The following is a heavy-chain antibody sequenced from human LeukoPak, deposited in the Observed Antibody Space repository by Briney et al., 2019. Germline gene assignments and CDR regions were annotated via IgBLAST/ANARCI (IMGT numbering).Heavy chain of an antibody. CDR2: MYHSGTT. CDR3: ASYQYCSGGSCYYVFDY. D-gene: IGHD2-15*01. J-gene: IGHJ4*02. V-gene: IGHV4-38-2*01. CDR1: GYSISNTYY. Sequence: SETLSLTCAVSGYSISNTYYWGWIRQPPGKGLEWIGGMYHSGTTYYNPSLKSRVTISVDTSKNQFSLKLSSVTAADTAVYYCASYQYCSGGSCYYVFDYWGQGTLVTVSS.